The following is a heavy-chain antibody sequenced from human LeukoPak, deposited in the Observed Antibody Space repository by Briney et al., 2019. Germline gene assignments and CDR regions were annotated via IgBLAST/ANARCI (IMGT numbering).Heavy chain of an antibody. CDR1: GLTVSSDY. Sequence: GGSLRLSCAAPGLTVSSDYMSWVRQAPGKGLEWVSVIYSGGGTYYADSVRGRFTISRDNSKNTLYLQLNSLRAEDTALYYCAREHYGSGSYYSGYYFDYWGQGTLVTVSS. J-gene: IGHJ4*02. CDR3: AREHYGSGSYYSGYYFDY. D-gene: IGHD3-10*01. V-gene: IGHV3-66*01. CDR2: IYSGGGT.